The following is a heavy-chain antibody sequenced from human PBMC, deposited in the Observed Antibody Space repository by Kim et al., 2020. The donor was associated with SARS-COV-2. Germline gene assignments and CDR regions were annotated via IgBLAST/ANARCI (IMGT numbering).Heavy chain of an antibody. CDR1: GGSFSGYY. V-gene: IGHV4-34*01. Sequence: SETLSLTCAVYGGSFSGYYWSWIRQPPGKGLEWIGEIDHSGSTNYNPSLKSRVTISVDTSKNQFSLKLSYVTAADTAVYYCARDRTVKLPHYYYYYGMDVWGQGTTVTVSS. J-gene: IGHJ6*01. CDR3: ARDRTVKLPHYYYYYGMDV. D-gene: IGHD1-1*01. CDR2: IDHSGST.